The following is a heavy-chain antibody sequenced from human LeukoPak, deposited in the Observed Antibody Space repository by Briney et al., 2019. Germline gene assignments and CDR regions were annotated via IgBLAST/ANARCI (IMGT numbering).Heavy chain of an antibody. Sequence: SETLSLTCTVSGGSISSSSYYWGWIRQPPGKGLEWIGSPYYSGNTYYNPSLKSRVTISVDTSKSQFSLKLSSVTATDTAVYYCARYYYGSGSYIWFDPWGQGTLVTVSS. J-gene: IGHJ5*02. CDR1: GGSISSSSYY. V-gene: IGHV4-39*01. CDR2: PYYSGNT. D-gene: IGHD3-10*01. CDR3: ARYYYGSGSYIWFDP.